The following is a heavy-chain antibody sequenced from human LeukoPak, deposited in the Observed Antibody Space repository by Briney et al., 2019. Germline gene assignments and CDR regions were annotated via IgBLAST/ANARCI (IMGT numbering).Heavy chain of an antibody. D-gene: IGHD3-16*02. Sequence: GGSLRLSCAASGFTFSSYAMSWVRQAPGKGLEWVSAISGSGGSTYYADSVKGRFTISRDNSKNTLYLQMNSLRAEDTAVYYCAKGVSDYDYVWGSYHPFDPWGQGTLVTVSS. J-gene: IGHJ5*02. V-gene: IGHV3-23*01. CDR1: GFTFSSYA. CDR2: ISGSGGST. CDR3: AKGVSDYDYVWGSYHPFDP.